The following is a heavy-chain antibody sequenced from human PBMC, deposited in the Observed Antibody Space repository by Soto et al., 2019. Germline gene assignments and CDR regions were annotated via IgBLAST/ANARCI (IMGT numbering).Heavy chain of an antibody. Sequence: PSETLSLTCTVSGGSINSFYWNWIRQSPGQGLEWIGYFYYSGSTNYNPSLKSRVTISVDTSKNQFSLKLSSVTAADTAVYYCVRQGYGALHGLVDGWNQGNTVTFSS. CDR3: VRQGYGALHGLVDG. CDR1: GGSINSFY. J-gene: IGHJ6*02. CDR2: FYYSGST. V-gene: IGHV4-59*01. D-gene: IGHD1-26*01.